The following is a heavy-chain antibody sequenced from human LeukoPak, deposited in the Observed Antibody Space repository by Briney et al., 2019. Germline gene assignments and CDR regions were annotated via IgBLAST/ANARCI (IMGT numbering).Heavy chain of an antibody. J-gene: IGHJ4*02. V-gene: IGHV1-69*13. CDR2: IIPIFGTA. CDR3: ARPLYSYGYVFDY. CDR1: GYSFDSYA. Sequence: GASVKVSCKAFGYSFDSYAISWVRQAPGQGLEWMGGIIPIFGTANYAQKFQGRVTITADESTSTAYMELSSLRSEDTAVYYCARPLYSYGYVFDYWGQGTLVTVSS. D-gene: IGHD5-18*01.